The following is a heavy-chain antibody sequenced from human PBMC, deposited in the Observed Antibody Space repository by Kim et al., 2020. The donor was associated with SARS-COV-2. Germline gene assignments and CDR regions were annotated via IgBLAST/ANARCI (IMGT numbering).Heavy chain of an antibody. CDR1: GFTFSNYA. V-gene: IGHV3-23*01. CDR2: ISDSGGST. D-gene: IGHD1-26*01. CDR3: AKGHTETIGGIDY. J-gene: IGHJ4*02. Sequence: GGSLRLSCAASGFTFSNYAMSWVRQAPGMGLEWVSFISDSGGSTYYADSVTGRFTFSRDNSKNTLYLQMNSLRAEDTALYYCAKGHTETIGGIDYWGQGTLVTVSS.